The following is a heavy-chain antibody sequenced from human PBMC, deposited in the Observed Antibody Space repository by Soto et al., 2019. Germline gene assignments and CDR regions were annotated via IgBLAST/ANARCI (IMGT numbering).Heavy chain of an antibody. CDR3: AERDGDTGSFDYYYGMHV. Sequence: EVQLLESGGGLVQPGGSLRLSCAASGFTFSSYAMSWVRQAPGKGLEWVSAISGSGGSTYYADSVKGRFTISRDNSKNTLYLQMNSLRAEDTAVYYCAERDGDTGSFDYYYGMHVWGRGTTVTVSS. D-gene: IGHD3-10*01. J-gene: IGHJ6*02. V-gene: IGHV3-23*01. CDR2: ISGSGGST. CDR1: GFTFSSYA.